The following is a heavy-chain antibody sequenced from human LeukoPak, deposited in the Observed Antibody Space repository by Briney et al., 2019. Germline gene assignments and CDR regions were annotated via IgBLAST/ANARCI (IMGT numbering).Heavy chain of an antibody. CDR2: ISYDGSNK. CDR3: KVEENFDY. J-gene: IGHJ4*02. D-gene: IGHD2-15*01. CDR1: GFTFSSYA. Sequence: GRSLRLSCAASGFTFSSYAMHGVRQAPGKGLEWVAVISYDGSNKYYADSVKGRFTISRDNSKNTLYLQMNSLRAEDTAVYYCKVEENFDYWGQGTLVTVSS. V-gene: IGHV3-30-3*01.